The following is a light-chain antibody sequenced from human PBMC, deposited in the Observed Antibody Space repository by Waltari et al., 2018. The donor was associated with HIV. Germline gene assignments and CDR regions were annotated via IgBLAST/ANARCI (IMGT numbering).Light chain of an antibody. CDR3: QQTYRTPQT. CDR1: QSIDTY. Sequence: DIQMTQSPSSLSASVGDRVTITCRASQSIDTYLNWYQLTPGKAPKLLIFAASNLQGGVPSRFSGSGSGTDFTLTVNSLQPEDFATYYCQQTYRTPQTFGQGTRLAI. J-gene: IGKJ5*01. V-gene: IGKV1-39*01. CDR2: AAS.